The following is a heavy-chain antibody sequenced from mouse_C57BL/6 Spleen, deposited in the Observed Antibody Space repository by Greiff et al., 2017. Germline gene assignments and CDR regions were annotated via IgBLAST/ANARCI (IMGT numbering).Heavy chain of an antibody. CDR1: GYAFSSSW. V-gene: IGHV1-82*01. CDR2: IYPGDGDT. D-gene: IGHD1-1*01. CDR3: AKDNYCGSSYAMDY. Sequence: VQLQQSGPELVKPGASVKISCKASGYAFSSSWMNWVKQRPGKGLEWIGRIYPGDGDTNYNGKFKGKATLTADKSSSTAYMQLSSLTSEDSAVSFCAKDNYCGSSYAMDYWGQGTSVTVSS. J-gene: IGHJ4*01.